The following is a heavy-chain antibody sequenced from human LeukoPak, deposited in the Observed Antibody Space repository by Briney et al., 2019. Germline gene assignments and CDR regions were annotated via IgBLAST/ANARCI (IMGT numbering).Heavy chain of an antibody. V-gene: IGHV3-48*04. CDR2: INSGSDDI. CDR1: GFAFSRYA. D-gene: IGHD2-2*01. J-gene: IGHJ3*02. Sequence: ESGGSLRLSCAASGFAFSRYAMNWVRQAPGKGLEWVSYINSGSDDILYADSVRGRFTISRDNAKNSLYLQMNSLRAEDTAVYYCARDTARVPAADAFDIWGQGTMVTVSS. CDR3: ARDTARVPAADAFDI.